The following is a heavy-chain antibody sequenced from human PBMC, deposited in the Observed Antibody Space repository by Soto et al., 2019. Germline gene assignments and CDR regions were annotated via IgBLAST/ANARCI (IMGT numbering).Heavy chain of an antibody. D-gene: IGHD5-12*01. CDR1: GGSVSSGSYY. CDR3: ARGLVEMATITFDY. V-gene: IGHV4-61*01. Sequence: SETLSLTCTVSGGSVSSGSYYWSWIRQPPGKGLEWIGYIYYSGSTNYNPSLKSRVTISVDTSKNQFSLKLSSVTAADTAVYYCARGLVEMATITFDYWGQGTLVTVSS. J-gene: IGHJ4*02. CDR2: IYYSGST.